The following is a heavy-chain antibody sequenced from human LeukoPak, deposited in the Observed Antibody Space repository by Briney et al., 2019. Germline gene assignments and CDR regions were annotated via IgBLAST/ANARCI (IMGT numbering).Heavy chain of an antibody. CDR3: ARVVDYGDYRSGYYFDY. J-gene: IGHJ4*02. Sequence: DPESLLCAVYGRFLYVYYGRWTRHPPGKGREWTGEINHSGSNNYTPSLKSRVSRSVDTSKNQFSLKLSSVTASDTAVYYCARVVDYGDYRSGYYFDYWGQGSLVTVSS. D-gene: IGHD4-17*01. CDR2: INHSGSN. V-gene: IGHV4-34*01. CDR1: GRFLYVYY.